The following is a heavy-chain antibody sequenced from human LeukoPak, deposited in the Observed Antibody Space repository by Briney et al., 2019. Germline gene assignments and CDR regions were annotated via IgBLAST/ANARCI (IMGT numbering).Heavy chain of an antibody. V-gene: IGHV3-23*01. CDR2: ISGSGGST. D-gene: IGHD2-8*01. Sequence: GGSLRLSCAASGFTFSSYAMSWVRQAPGKGLEWVSAISGSGGSTYYADSVKGRFTISRDNSKNTLYLQMNSLRAEDTAVYYCAREGIVLMVYASRGFDYWGQGTLVTVSS. J-gene: IGHJ4*02. CDR1: GFTFSSYA. CDR3: AREGIVLMVYASRGFDY.